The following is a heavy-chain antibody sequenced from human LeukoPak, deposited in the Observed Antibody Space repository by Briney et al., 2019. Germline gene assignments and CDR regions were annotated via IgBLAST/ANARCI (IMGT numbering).Heavy chain of an antibody. J-gene: IGHJ4*02. D-gene: IGHD5-12*01. Sequence: SGALSLPCAVDGGSFIGYYWSGIRQPPGKGREGRGEINHSGSTNYNQALKSRVTISVDTSKNQFSLKLSSVTAADTAVYYCAGTMATTYNGNDYWGQGTLVTVSS. CDR2: INHSGST. V-gene: IGHV4-34*01. CDR3: AGTMATTYNGNDY. CDR1: GGSFIGYY.